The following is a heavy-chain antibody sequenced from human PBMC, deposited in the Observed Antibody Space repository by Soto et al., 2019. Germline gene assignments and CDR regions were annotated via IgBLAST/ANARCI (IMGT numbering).Heavy chain of an antibody. Sequence: TVVGGTSISIGGHRGCNHKPPGKGLEWIGSIYYSGSTYYNPSLKSRVTISVDTSKNQFSLKLSSVTAADTAVYYCARQGAVFRGVMDRRYYYYGMDVWGQGTTVTVSS. CDR3: ARQGAVFRGVMDRRYYYYGMDV. D-gene: IGHD3-16*01. V-gene: IGHV4-39*01. CDR2: IYYSGST. CDR1: GGTSISIGGH. J-gene: IGHJ6*02.